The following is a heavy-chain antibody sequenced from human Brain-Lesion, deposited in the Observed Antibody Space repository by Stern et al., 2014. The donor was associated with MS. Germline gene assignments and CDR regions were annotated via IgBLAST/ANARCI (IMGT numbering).Heavy chain of an antibody. Sequence: QVQLVQSGAEVKKPGASVKVSCKTSGYIFTGYYIHWVRQAPGQGLEWMAWINPNTGGTKYAQKFQGRVTMSRDTSISTAYVELSSLTSDDTAVYYCARDQRGITIFGVVTDYYHLGMDVWGQGTTVTVSS. CDR2: INPNTGGT. CDR3: ARDQRGITIFGVVTDYYHLGMDV. CDR1: GYIFTGYY. J-gene: IGHJ6*02. V-gene: IGHV1-2*02. D-gene: IGHD3-3*01.